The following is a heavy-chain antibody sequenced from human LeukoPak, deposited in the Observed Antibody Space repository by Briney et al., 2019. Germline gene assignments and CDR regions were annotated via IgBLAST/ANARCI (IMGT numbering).Heavy chain of an antibody. CDR1: GFTFTTCA. CDR3: AKGDDYGANTRLPKYNWFDP. V-gene: IGHV3-30*02. Sequence: PGGSLRLSCAASGFTFTTCAMHWVRQAPGKGLEWVAYIRYDANNKNYADSVKGRFTISRDNSKDMLYPQMNSLRPEDTAVYYCAKGDDYGANTRLPKYNWFDPWGQGTLVTVSS. J-gene: IGHJ5*02. D-gene: IGHD4-23*01. CDR2: IRYDANNK.